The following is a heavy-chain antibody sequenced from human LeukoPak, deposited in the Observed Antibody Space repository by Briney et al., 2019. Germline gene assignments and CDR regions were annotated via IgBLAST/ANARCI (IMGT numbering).Heavy chain of an antibody. Sequence: PGGSLRPSCAASGFTFSSYAMSWVRQAPGRGLEWVSAISGSGGSTYYADSVKGRFTISRDNSKNTLYLQMNSLRAEDTAVYYCAKGYSSRWAFDIWGQGTMVTVSS. V-gene: IGHV3-23*01. CDR1: GFTFSSYA. CDR2: ISGSGGST. CDR3: AKGYSSRWAFDI. J-gene: IGHJ3*02. D-gene: IGHD6-19*01.